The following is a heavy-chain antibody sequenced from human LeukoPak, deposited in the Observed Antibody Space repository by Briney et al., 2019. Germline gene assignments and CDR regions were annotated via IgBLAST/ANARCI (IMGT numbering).Heavy chain of an antibody. CDR2: TSPGDSDT. CDR3: ARLRSGWDFDY. CDR1: GYSFTSYW. V-gene: IGHV5-51*01. D-gene: IGHD6-19*01. Sequence: GESLKISCKGSGYSFTSYWIGWVRQMPGKGLEWMGITSPGDSDTRYSPSFQGQVSISADKSISTAYLQWSSVKAPDTAMYYCARLRSGWDFDYWGQGSLVTVSS. J-gene: IGHJ4*02.